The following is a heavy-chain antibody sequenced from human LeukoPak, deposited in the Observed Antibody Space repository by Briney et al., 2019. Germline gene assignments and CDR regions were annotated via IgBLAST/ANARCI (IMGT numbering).Heavy chain of an antibody. CDR2: ISGSGGST. V-gene: IGHV3-23*01. Sequence: PGGSLRLSCAASGFTFSSYAMNWVRQAPGKGLEWVSVISGSGGSTNYADSVKGRFTISRDNSKNTLYLQMNSLRAEDTGVYYCAKASNYYDSGAYSDYWGQGSLVIVSS. J-gene: IGHJ4*02. CDR1: GFTFSSYA. CDR3: AKASNYYDSGAYSDY. D-gene: IGHD3-22*01.